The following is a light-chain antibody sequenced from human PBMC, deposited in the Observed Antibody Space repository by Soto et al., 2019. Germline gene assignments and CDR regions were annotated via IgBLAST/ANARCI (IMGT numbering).Light chain of an antibody. CDR2: DAS. CDR3: QQSYNTPLT. CDR1: QTISTY. J-gene: IGKJ1*01. V-gene: IGKV1-39*01. Sequence: IEVTQSPSSLAASVGDRVTITCRASQTISTYVNWYRQKSGAAPELLIYDASTLQSGVPSRFRGGGSGTDFTLTISGLQLDDFATYYCQQSYNTPLTFGQGTKVEIK.